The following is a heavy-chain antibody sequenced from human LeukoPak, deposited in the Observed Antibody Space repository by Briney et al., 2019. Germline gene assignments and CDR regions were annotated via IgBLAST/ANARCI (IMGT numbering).Heavy chain of an antibody. V-gene: IGHV1-18*01. D-gene: IGHD3-9*01. J-gene: IGHJ3*02. CDR1: GYTFTTYG. Sequence: ASVKVSCKASGYTFTTYGFSWVRQAPGQGLEWMGWISAYNGDTNYPQKLQDRLTMTTDTSTSTAYMELRSLTSDDTAVYYCARRRYFDLDASDIWGQGTMVTVSS. CDR3: ARRRYFDLDASDI. CDR2: ISAYNGDT.